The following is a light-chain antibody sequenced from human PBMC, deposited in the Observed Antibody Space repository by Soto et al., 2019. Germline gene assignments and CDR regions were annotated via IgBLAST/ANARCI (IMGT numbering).Light chain of an antibody. CDR2: EVT. Sequence: QSALTQPPSASGSLGQSVTISCTGTSSDVGGYNYVSWHQQHPGKAPKVMIYEVTERPPGVPDRFSGSKSGNTASLTVSGRQAEDEADYYCSSFAGGGNPVLLGGGTQLTVL. J-gene: IGLJ2*01. CDR1: SSDVGGYNY. CDR3: SSFAGGGNPVL. V-gene: IGLV2-8*01.